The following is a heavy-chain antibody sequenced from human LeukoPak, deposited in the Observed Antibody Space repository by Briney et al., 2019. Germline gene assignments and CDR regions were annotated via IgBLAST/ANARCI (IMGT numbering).Heavy chain of an antibody. CDR1: GFTFSSFW. Sequence: GGSLRLSCAASGFTFSSFWMSWVRQAPGKGLEWVANIKQDGSEKYYVDSVKGRFTISRDNAKSSLYLQMNSLRAEDTAVYYCARNLHNWNFWWFDPWGQGTLVTVSS. CDR3: ARNLHNWNFWWFDP. D-gene: IGHD1-7*01. V-gene: IGHV3-7*01. CDR2: IKQDGSEK. J-gene: IGHJ5*02.